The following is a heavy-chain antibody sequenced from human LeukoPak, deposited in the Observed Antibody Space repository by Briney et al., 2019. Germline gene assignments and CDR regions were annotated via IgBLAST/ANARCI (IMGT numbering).Heavy chain of an antibody. Sequence: SVKVSCKASGGTFSSYAISWVRQAPGQGLEWMGGIIPIFGTANYAQKFQGRVTITADESTSTAYMELSSLRSEDTAVYYCARDVGCSSTSCYSFDYWGQGTLVTVSS. J-gene: IGHJ4*02. D-gene: IGHD2-2*01. CDR3: ARDVGCSSTSCYSFDY. V-gene: IGHV1-69*13. CDR2: IIPIFGTA. CDR1: GGTFSSYA.